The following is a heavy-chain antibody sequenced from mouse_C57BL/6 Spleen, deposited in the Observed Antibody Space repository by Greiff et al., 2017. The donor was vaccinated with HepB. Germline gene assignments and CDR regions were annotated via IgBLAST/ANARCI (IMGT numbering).Heavy chain of an antibody. CDR2: INPGSGGT. CDR3: ARSPLYDYDGTWFAY. Sequence: VQLQESGAELVRPGPSVKVSCKASGYAFTNYLIEWVKQRPGQGLEWIGVINPGSGGTNYNEKFKGKATLTADKSSSTAYMQLSSLTSEDSAVYFCARSPLYDYDGTWFAYWGQGTLVTVSA. V-gene: IGHV1-54*01. D-gene: IGHD2-4*01. J-gene: IGHJ3*01. CDR1: GYAFTNYL.